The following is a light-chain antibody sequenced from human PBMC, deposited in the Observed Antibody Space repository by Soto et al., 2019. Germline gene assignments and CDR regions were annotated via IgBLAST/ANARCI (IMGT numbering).Light chain of an antibody. CDR3: CSYAGSSTVV. J-gene: IGLJ2*01. Sequence: QSALTQPASVSGSPGQSITISCTGTSSDVGSYNLVSWYQHHQAKAPNLMFYEVSKRPSGVSNRSSGSKSGNTAPLTISGLQAEDEADYYCCSYAGSSTVVFGGGTKLTVL. CDR2: EVS. V-gene: IGLV2-23*02. CDR1: SSDVGSYNL.